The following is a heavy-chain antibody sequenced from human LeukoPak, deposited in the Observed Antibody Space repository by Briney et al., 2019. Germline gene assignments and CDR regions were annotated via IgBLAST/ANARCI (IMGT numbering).Heavy chain of an antibody. CDR2: ISFDGTNK. D-gene: IGHD4-17*01. J-gene: IGHJ4*02. Sequence: PGGSLRLSCTASGVSLSNYAMHWVRRPPGRGLEWVAVISFDGTNKYYGDSVEGRFPVSRDNSKNTLYLQMNSLRPDDTAMYYCATDYGDYEPIEYWGQGTLVTVSS. CDR1: GVSLSNYA. V-gene: IGHV3-30*04. CDR3: ATDYGDYEPIEY.